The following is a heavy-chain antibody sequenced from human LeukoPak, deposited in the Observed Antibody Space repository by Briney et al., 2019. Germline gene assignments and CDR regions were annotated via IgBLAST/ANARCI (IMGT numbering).Heavy chain of an antibody. V-gene: IGHV5-51*01. J-gene: IGHJ4*02. CDR3: ARRAWDCSGGSCYRKYFDY. Sequence: GESLKISCKGSGNSFTSYWIGWVRQMPGKGLEWMGIIYPGDSDTRYSPSFQGQVTISADKSISTAYLQWSSLKASDTAMYYCARRAWDCSGGSCYRKYFDYWGQGTLVTVSS. CDR2: IYPGDSDT. D-gene: IGHD2-15*01. CDR1: GNSFTSYW.